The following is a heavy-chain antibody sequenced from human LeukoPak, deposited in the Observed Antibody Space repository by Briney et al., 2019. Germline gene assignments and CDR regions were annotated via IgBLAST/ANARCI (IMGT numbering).Heavy chain of an antibody. J-gene: IGHJ4*02. V-gene: IGHV4-59*01. CDR1: GGSLIPYY. Sequence: SETLSLTCTVSGGSLIPYYWSWIRQPPGKGLEWIGYIYHSGTTNYSPPLKGRATLSVDTSKNQISLRLSSATAADTAVYFCARVDSGTYYMPFDYWGQGSLVTVSS. CDR2: IYHSGTT. D-gene: IGHD1-26*01. CDR3: ARVDSGTYYMPFDY.